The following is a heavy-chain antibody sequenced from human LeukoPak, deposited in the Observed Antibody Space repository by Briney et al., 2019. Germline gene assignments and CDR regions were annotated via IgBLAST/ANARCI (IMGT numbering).Heavy chain of an antibody. CDR1: GGSISPYY. D-gene: IGHD1-7*01. CDR3: ARGGNWNYEN. V-gene: IGHV4-59*01. Sequence: PSETLSLTCTVSGGSISPYYWSWIRQPPGTGLEWIGYIYYSGSTNYNPSLKSRVTISVDTSKNQFSMKVSSVTAADTAVYYCARGGNWNYENWGQGTLVTVSS. CDR2: IYYSGST. J-gene: IGHJ4*02.